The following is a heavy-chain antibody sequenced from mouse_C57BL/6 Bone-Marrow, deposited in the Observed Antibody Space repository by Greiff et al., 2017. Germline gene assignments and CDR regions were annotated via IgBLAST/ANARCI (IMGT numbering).Heavy chain of an antibody. CDR3: ARSGAYYDYDGGFAY. CDR1: GYTFTSYG. D-gene: IGHD2-4*01. V-gene: IGHV1-81*01. Sequence: QVQLQQSGAELARPGASVKLSCKASGYTFTSYGISWVKQRTGQGLEWIGEIYPRSGNTYYNEKFKGKATLTADKSSSPACMELRSLTSEDSAVYFCARSGAYYDYDGGFAYWGQGTLVTVSA. J-gene: IGHJ3*01. CDR2: IYPRSGNT.